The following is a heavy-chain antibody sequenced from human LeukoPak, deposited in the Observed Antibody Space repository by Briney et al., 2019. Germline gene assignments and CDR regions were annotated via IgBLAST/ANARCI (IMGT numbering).Heavy chain of an antibody. Sequence: PSETLSLTCTVSGGSISSYYWSWLRQPPGKGLEWIGYIYYSGSTNYNPSLKSRVTISVDTSKNQFSLKLSSVTAADTAVYYCAGGWLYYFDYWGQGTLVTVSS. J-gene: IGHJ4*02. V-gene: IGHV4-59*01. D-gene: IGHD6-19*01. CDR1: GGSISSYY. CDR3: AGGWLYYFDY. CDR2: IYYSGST.